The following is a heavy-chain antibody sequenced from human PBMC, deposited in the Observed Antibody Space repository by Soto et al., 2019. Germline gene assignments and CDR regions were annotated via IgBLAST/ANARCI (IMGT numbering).Heavy chain of an antibody. CDR1: GGSFSGYY. J-gene: IGHJ5*02. CDR2: INNSGTT. CDR3: ARDFGEGESYYDFWSGYYDGLFDQ. D-gene: IGHD3-3*01. Sequence: SVTLSLTCAVYGGSFSGYYRRWIRQPPGKGLEWIGEINNSGTTNYTPSLMSQVTISVDTSKNQFSLKRSSVTAADTAVYYCARDFGEGESYYDFWSGYYDGLFDQWGQAALVTVSS. V-gene: IGHV4-34*01.